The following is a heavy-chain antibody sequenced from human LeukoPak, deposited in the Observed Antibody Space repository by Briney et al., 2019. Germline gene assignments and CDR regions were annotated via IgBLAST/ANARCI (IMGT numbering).Heavy chain of an antibody. Sequence: ASVKVSCKASGYTLTAHYMHWVRQAPGQGLEWMAVISPGGETTRNAQNFQGRVTVTRDTSTSTVYMELNSLSSDDTVVYNCARELTAAGKTFDYWGQGTLVTVSS. CDR3: ARELTAAGKTFDY. CDR2: ISPGGETT. CDR1: GYTLTAHY. D-gene: IGHD6-13*01. V-gene: IGHV1-46*01. J-gene: IGHJ4*02.